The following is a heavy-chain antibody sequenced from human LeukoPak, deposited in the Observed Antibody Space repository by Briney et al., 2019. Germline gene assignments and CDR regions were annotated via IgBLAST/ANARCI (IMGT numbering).Heavy chain of an antibody. CDR3: AREYYYGSYGMDV. J-gene: IGHJ6*02. D-gene: IGHD3-10*01. Sequence: GGSLRLSCAASGFTFSSYAMHWVRQAPGKGLEWVAVISYDGSNKYYADSVEGRFTISRDNSKNTLYLQMNSLRAEDTAVYYCAREYYYGSYGMDVWGQGTTVTVSS. V-gene: IGHV3-30*04. CDR1: GFTFSSYA. CDR2: ISYDGSNK.